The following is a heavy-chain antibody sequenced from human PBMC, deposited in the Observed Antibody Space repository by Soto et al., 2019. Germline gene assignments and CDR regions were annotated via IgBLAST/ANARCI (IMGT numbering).Heavy chain of an antibody. V-gene: IGHV1-18*01. Sequence: ASVKVSCKASGYTFTSYGISWVRQAPGQGLEWTGWISAYNGNTNYAQKLQGRVIMTTDTSTSTAYMELRSLRSDDTAVYYCARVFDIDYGGNSGPYYYYGMDVWGQGTTVTVSS. J-gene: IGHJ6*02. CDR1: GYTFTSYG. CDR2: ISAYNGNT. D-gene: IGHD4-17*01. CDR3: ARVFDIDYGGNSGPYYYYGMDV.